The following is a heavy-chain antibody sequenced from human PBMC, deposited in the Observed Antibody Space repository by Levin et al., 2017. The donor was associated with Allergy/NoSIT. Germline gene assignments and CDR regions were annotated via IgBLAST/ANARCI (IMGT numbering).Heavy chain of an antibody. Sequence: GGSLRLSCAASGFTFDDYAMHWVRQAPGKGLEWVSGISWNSGSIGYADSVKGRFTISRDNAKNSLYLQMNSLRAEDTALYYCAKDSGLSSIAAPDAFDIWGQGTMVTVSS. V-gene: IGHV3-9*01. CDR3: AKDSGLSSIAAPDAFDI. CDR2: ISWNSGSI. D-gene: IGHD6-6*01. CDR1: GFTFDDYA. J-gene: IGHJ3*02.